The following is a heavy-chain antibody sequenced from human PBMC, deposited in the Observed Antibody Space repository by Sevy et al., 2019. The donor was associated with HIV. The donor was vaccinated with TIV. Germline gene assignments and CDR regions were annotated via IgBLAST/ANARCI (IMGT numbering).Heavy chain of an antibody. D-gene: IGHD6-13*01. V-gene: IGHV3-73*01. J-gene: IGHJ4*02. CDR2: IRSKGNSYAT. CDR1: GFTFSGSA. Sequence: GGSLRLSCAASGFTFSGSAMQWVRQASGKGLEWVGRIRSKGNSYATAYAASVKGRFTISREDSKKTVYLQMNSLKTEDTAVYYCTRGGARDSSSWYDYFDYWGQGTLVTVSS. CDR3: TRGGARDSSSWYDYFDY.